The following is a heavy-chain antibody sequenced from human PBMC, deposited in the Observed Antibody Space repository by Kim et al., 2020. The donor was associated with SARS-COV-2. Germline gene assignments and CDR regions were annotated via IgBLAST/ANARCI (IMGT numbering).Heavy chain of an antibody. CDR3: ARVTMVRGVISWFYP. Sequence: GESLKISCKGSGYSFTSYWIGWVRQMPGKGLEWMGIIYPGDSDTRYSPSFQGQVTISADKSISTAYLQWSSLKASDTAMYYCARVTMVRGVISWFYPWGQGTLVTVSS. V-gene: IGHV5-51*01. D-gene: IGHD3-10*01. CDR2: IYPGDSDT. CDR1: GYSFTSYW. J-gene: IGHJ5*02.